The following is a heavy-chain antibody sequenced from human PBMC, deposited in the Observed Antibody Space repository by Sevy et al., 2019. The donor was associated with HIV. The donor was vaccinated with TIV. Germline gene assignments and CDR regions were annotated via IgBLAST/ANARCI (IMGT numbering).Heavy chain of an antibody. J-gene: IGHJ4*02. Sequence: GGSLRLSCVASGFTFSNYAMSWVRQAPGKGLEWVSAIRGGGGRTYFTDSVKGRFTISRDNSKNTVYLQMNSLRAEDTALYYCAKDYEFGSGSVMGLFDYWGQGTLVTVSS. V-gene: IGHV3-23*01. CDR3: AKDYEFGSGSVMGLFDY. CDR1: GFTFSNYA. D-gene: IGHD3-10*01. CDR2: IRGGGGRT.